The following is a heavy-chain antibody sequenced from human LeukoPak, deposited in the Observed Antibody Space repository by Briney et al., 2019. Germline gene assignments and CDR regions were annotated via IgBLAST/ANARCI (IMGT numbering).Heavy chain of an antibody. D-gene: IGHD3-3*01. CDR2: ISGSGGST. V-gene: IGHV3-23*01. CDR3: AKDRDDTTTGFRSGYFDY. CDR1: GFTFSTYW. J-gene: IGHJ4*02. Sequence: PGGSLRLSCAASGFTFSTYWMSWVRQAPGKGLEWVSAISGSGGSTYYADSVKGRFTISRDNSKNTLYLQMNSLRAEDTAVYYCAKDRDDTTTGFRSGYFDYWGQGTLVTVSS.